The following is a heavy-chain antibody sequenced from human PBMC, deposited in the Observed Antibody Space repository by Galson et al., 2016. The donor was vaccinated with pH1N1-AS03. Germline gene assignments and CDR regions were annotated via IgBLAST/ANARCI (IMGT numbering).Heavy chain of an antibody. J-gene: IGHJ4*02. Sequence: SLRLSCAASGFVFSTSAIHWVRQSPGKGLEWVAFIRYDESIKNYGDSVKGRFSISRDNPTNTVYLEMNTLRPEDTAVYYCVKGGGYSHGFLEYSFASWGQGTLVTVPS. D-gene: IGHD3-3*01. V-gene: IGHV3-30*02. CDR2: IRYDESIK. CDR1: GFVFSTSA. CDR3: VKGGGYSHGFLEYSFAS.